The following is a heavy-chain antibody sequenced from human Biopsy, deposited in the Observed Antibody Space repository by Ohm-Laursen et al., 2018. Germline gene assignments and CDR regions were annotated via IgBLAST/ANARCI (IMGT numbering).Heavy chain of an antibody. D-gene: IGHD2-21*01. Sequence: SDTLSLTCAVSGVSIRGYYWSWVRRPAGRGLEWIGRVYVGGSNNYNPSLRSRVSLSVDTSKNQFSLMLSGVTAADTAVYYCVSIFHTNNEGRPFDMWGQGTMVAVSA. V-gene: IGHV4-4*07. CDR1: GVSIRGYY. CDR3: VSIFHTNNEGRPFDM. CDR2: VYVGGSN. J-gene: IGHJ3*02.